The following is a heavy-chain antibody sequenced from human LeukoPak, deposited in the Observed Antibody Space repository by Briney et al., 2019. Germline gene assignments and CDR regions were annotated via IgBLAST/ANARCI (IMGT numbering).Heavy chain of an antibody. Sequence: GASVKVSCKASGYTFTGYYIHWVRQAPGQGLEYMGRINPNSGGANYAQKFQDRVTMTRDTSISTAYMELSRLRSDDTAVYYCARDKGSSSASYYFDSWGQGTLVTVS. CDR1: GYTFTGYY. J-gene: IGHJ4*02. V-gene: IGHV1-2*06. CDR3: ARDKGSSSASYYFDS. CDR2: INPNSGGA. D-gene: IGHD2-15*01.